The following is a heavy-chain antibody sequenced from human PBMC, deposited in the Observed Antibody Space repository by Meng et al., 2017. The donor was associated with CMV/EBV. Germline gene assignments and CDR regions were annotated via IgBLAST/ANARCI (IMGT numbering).Heavy chain of an antibody. CDR1: GFTFNIYA. J-gene: IGHJ4*02. CDR3: ARSLTGTGYFFDY. D-gene: IGHD1/OR15-1a*01. Sequence: GESLKISCATSGFTFNIYAITWVRQAPGKGLEWVSSTSGNSGNTYYADSVKGRFTISRDNSKNTLYLQMNSLRAEDTAVYYCARSLTGTGYFFDYWGQGTLVTVSS. V-gene: IGHV3-23*01. CDR2: TSGNSGNT.